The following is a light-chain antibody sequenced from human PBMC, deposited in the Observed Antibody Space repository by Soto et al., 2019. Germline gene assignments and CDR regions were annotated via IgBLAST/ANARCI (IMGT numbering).Light chain of an antibody. J-gene: IGLJ3*02. CDR1: SSDVGAYNY. CDR2: EVR. V-gene: IGLV2-14*01. Sequence: QSALTQPASVSGSPGQSITISCTGTSSDVGAYNYVSWYPQHPGKAPKLMIYEVRNRPSGVSDRFSGSRSGNTASLTISGLQAEDESDYYCSSYTSSSTWVFGGGAKLTV. CDR3: SSYTSSSTWV.